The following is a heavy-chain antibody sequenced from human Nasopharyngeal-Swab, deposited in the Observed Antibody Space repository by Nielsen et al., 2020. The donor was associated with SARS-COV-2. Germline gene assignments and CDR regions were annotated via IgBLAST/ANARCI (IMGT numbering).Heavy chain of an antibody. D-gene: IGHD3-3*01. Sequence: SETLSLTCTVSGGSISSYYWSWIRQPAGKGLEWIGRIYTSGSTYYNPSLKSRVTISVDTSKNQFSLKLSSVTAADTAVYYCARVPGYYDFWSGQYYYYYMDVWGKGTTVTVSS. CDR1: GGSISSYY. CDR3: ARVPGYYDFWSGQYYYYYMDV. J-gene: IGHJ6*03. V-gene: IGHV4-4*07. CDR2: IYTSGST.